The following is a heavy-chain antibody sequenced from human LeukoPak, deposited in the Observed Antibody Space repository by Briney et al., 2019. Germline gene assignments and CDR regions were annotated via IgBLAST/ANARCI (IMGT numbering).Heavy chain of an antibody. CDR3: ARELIQFGAFDI. CDR1: GGTFSSYA. J-gene: IGHJ3*02. V-gene: IGHV1-69*13. D-gene: IGHD3-10*01. CDR2: IIPIFGTA. Sequence: GASVKVSCKASGGTFSSYAISWVRQAPGQGLEWMGGIIPIFGTANYAQKFQGRVTITADESTSTAYMELSSLRSEDTAVYYCARELIQFGAFDIWGQGTMVTVSS.